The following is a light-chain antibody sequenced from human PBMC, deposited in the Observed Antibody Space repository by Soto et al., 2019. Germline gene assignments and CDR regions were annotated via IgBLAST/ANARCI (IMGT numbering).Light chain of an antibody. CDR1: QSVRSY. J-gene: IGKJ5*01. CDR2: DTS. CDR3: QQRYNWPPIT. Sequence: EIVLTQSPATLSLSPGERATLSCRASQSVRSYLAWYQQKPGQAPRLLISDTSNRATGIPARFSGSGSGTNFTLNISSLEPEDFAVYYCQQRYNWPPITFGQGTRPEIK. V-gene: IGKV3-11*01.